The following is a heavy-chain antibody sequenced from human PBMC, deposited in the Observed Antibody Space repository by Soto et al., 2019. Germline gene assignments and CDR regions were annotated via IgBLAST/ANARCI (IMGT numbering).Heavy chain of an antibody. Sequence: EVQVVESGGGLVQPGGSLRLSCAGSGFTFSDHYMDWVRQAPGKGLEWVGRIRNKARKYTTEYAASVKGRFTISRDDSENLLYLQMNSLKTEDTAVYFCARISAEASNAFDIWGQGTMVTVSS. J-gene: IGHJ3*02. D-gene: IGHD6-13*01. CDR2: IRNKARKYTT. CDR3: ARISAEASNAFDI. V-gene: IGHV3-72*01. CDR1: GFTFSDHY.